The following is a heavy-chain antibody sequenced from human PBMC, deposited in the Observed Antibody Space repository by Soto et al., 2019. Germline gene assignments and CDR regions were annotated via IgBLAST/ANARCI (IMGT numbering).Heavy chain of an antibody. D-gene: IGHD1-26*01. CDR1: GGSITTYY. J-gene: IGHJ1*01. V-gene: IGHV4-59*08. CDR3: ARSYSGSYHTPFHH. Sequence: QVRLQELGPGLVKPSETLSLTCTVSGGSITTYYWSWIRQPPGKGLEWIGYIYYSGSTNYNPSLKSRITISVDTSKNQFSLNLGSVTAADTAVYYCARSYSGSYHTPFHHWSQGTLVTVSS. CDR2: IYYSGST.